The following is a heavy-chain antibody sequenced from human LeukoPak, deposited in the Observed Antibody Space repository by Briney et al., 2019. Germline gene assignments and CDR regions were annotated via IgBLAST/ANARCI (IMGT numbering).Heavy chain of an antibody. J-gene: IGHJ3*02. Sequence: GGSLRLSCAASGFTFSDYYMSWIRQAPGRGLEWVSAISASGDVTFYADSLRGRFTISRDNSKSTLYLQMNGLRAEDTAIFYCAKSLFTSATGTGRAFHIWGQGTRVTVSS. D-gene: IGHD1-1*01. CDR3: AKSLFTSATGTGRAFHI. CDR2: ISASGDVT. CDR1: GFTFSDYY. V-gene: IGHV3-23*01.